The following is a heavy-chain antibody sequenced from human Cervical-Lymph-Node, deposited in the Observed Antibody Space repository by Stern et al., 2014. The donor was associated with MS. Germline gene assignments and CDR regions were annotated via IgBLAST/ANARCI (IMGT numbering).Heavy chain of an antibody. CDR1: GGSISSYY. CDR3: ARTRYYYYGMDV. CDR2: IYYSGST. V-gene: IGHV4-59*01. J-gene: IGHJ6*02. Sequence: VHLVESGPGLVKPSETLSLTCTVSGGSISSYYWSWIRQPPGKGLEWIGYIYYSGSTNYNPSLKSRVTISVDTSKNQFSLKLSSVTAADTAVYYCARTRYYYYGMDVWGQGTTVTVSS.